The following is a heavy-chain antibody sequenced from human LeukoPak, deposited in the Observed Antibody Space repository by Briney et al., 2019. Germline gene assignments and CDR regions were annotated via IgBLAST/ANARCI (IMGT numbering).Heavy chain of an antibody. V-gene: IGHV1-69*06. Sequence: ASVKVSCKASGYTFTSYYMHWVRQAPGQGLEWMGGIIPISGTTNYAQKFQGRVTITADKSTSTAYMELSSLRSEDTAVYYCARVAAEVVGVPGAIGFGWLRRDYYYMDVWGKGTTVTVSS. D-gene: IGHD2-2*02. CDR3: ARVAAEVVGVPGAIGFGWLRRDYYYMDV. J-gene: IGHJ6*03. CDR2: IIPISGTT. CDR1: GYTFTSYY.